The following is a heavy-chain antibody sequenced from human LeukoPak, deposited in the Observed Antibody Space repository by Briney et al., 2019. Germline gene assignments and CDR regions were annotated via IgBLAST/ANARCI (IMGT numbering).Heavy chain of an antibody. J-gene: IGHJ4*02. Sequence: PSETLSLTCSVSGVSISGYYWIWIRQSPGRRPEYIGSIFYRESFSYGGTTFYNPSLQGRVTISVDTSKNAFSLRLSSVTAADTAVYYCARQISGNKDYWGQGTLVTVSS. D-gene: IGHD1/OR15-1a*01. V-gene: IGHV4-59*05. CDR1: GVSISGYY. CDR2: IFYRESFSYGGTT. CDR3: ARQISGNKDY.